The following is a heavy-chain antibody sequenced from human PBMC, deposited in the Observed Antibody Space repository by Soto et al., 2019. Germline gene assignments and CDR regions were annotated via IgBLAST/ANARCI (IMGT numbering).Heavy chain of an antibody. D-gene: IGHD1-1*01. Sequence: GGSLRLSCAASGFTFSNAWMSWVRQAPGKGLEWVGRIKSKTDGGTTDYAAPVKGRFTISRDDSKNTLYLQMNSLKTEDTAAYYCTTDASPSTGSDAFDIWGQGTMVTVSS. CDR3: TTDASPSTGSDAFDI. CDR2: IKSKTDGGTT. CDR1: GFTFSNAW. V-gene: IGHV3-15*01. J-gene: IGHJ3*02.